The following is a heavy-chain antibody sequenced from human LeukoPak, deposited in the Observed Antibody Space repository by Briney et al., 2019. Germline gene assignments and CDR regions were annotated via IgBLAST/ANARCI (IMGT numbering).Heavy chain of an antibody. V-gene: IGHV3-23*01. CDR3: AKVYYDYFDY. CDR2: ISGSGGST. J-gene: IGHJ4*02. CDR1: GFAFSSYA. Sequence: PGGSLRLSCAASGFAFSSYAMSWVRQAPGKGLQWVSAISGSGGSTYYADSVKGRFTISRDNSKNTVYPQMNSLRAEDTAMYFCAKVYYDYFDYWGQGTLVTVSS. D-gene: IGHD3-16*01.